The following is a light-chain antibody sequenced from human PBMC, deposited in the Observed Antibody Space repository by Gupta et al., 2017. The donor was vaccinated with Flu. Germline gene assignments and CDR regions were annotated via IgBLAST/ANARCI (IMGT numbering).Light chain of an antibody. CDR3: NSRDSTDNHVI. CDR1: SLRNYY. Sequence: QGDSLRNYYASWYQQKSGQAPVLVIYGRNNRPSGIPNRFSGSSSGNTASLTITGAQAEDEADYYCNSRDSTDNHVIFGGGTKLTVL. CDR2: GRN. V-gene: IGLV3-19*01. J-gene: IGLJ2*01.